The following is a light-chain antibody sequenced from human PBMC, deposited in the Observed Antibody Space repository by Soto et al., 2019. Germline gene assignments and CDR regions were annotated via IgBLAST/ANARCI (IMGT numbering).Light chain of an antibody. J-gene: IGKJ1*01. V-gene: IGKV3-15*01. CDR2: GAS. CDR1: QSVTTN. Sequence: EIVMTQSPATLSLSPGERAALSCRASQSVTTNSAWYRQKPGQAPRLLIYGASTRATDIPARFSGSGSGTEFTLTISSLQSEDFAIYYCQQYNKWPQTFGQGTKVEIK. CDR3: QQYNKWPQT.